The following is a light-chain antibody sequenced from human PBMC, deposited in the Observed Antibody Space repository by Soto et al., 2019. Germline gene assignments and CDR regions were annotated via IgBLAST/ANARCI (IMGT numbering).Light chain of an antibody. CDR2: SNN. J-gene: IGLJ1*01. CDR3: AEWDDSLNGRDV. Sequence: QSALTQPPSASGTPAQRVTISCSGNSSNIGSNTVNWYQQLPGTAPKLLIYSNNQRPSGVPDRFAGSKSGTSASLAISGLQSEDEADYYCAEWDDSLNGRDVFGTGTKVTV. V-gene: IGLV1-44*01. CDR1: SSNIGSNT.